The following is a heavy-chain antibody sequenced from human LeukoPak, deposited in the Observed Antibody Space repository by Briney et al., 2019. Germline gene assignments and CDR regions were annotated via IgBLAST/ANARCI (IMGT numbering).Heavy chain of an antibody. CDR3: ARDHVVDGLVFDY. CDR1: GFTFSSHW. D-gene: IGHD2-15*01. Sequence: GGSLRLSCAASGFTFSSHWMSWVRQAPGKGLEGVANINQDGSEKYYVDSVKGRFTISRDNAKNSLYLQMNTLSPEDTAIYYCARDHVVDGLVFDYWGQGTLVTVSS. J-gene: IGHJ4*02. V-gene: IGHV3-7*01. CDR2: INQDGSEK.